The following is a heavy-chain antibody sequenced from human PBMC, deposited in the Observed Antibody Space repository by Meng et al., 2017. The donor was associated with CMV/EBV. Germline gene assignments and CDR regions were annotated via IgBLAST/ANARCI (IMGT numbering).Heavy chain of an antibody. J-gene: IGHJ4*02. CDR3: TTHYYGSGSGVY. D-gene: IGHD3-10*01. CDR2: IYSGGST. Sequence: ETLSLTCAASGFTVSSNYMSWVRQAPGKGLEWVSVIYSGGSTYYADSVKGRFTISRDNSKNTLYLQMNSLKTEDTAVYYCTTHYYGSGSGVYWGQGTLVTVSS. V-gene: IGHV3-53*01. CDR1: GFTVSSNY.